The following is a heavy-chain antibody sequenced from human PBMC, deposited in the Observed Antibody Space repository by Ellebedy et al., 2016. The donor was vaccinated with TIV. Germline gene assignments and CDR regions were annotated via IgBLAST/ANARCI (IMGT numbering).Heavy chain of an antibody. CDR1: GFIFTDYA. Sequence: GESLKISCEASGFIFTDYAMAWVRQAPGKGLEWVSSISAVTYYGDSVKGRFSISRDTSRNTVYLEMNTLRAEDTAVYYCAKERGDGHFYFDYWGQGRQVTVSS. CDR3: AKERGDGHFYFDY. CDR2: ISAVT. J-gene: IGHJ4*02. V-gene: IGHV3-23*01.